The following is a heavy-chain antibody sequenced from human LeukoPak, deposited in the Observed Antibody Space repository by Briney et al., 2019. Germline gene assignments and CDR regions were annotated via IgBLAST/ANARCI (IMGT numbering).Heavy chain of an antibody. V-gene: IGHV1-18*01. CDR1: GGTFSSYA. CDR2: ISAYNGNT. Sequence: ASVKVSCKASGGTFSSYAISWVRQAPGQGLEWMGWISAYNGNTNYAQKLQGRVTMTTDTSTSTAYMELRSLRSDATAVYYCARYDAASNWFDPWGQGTLVTVSS. CDR3: ARYDAASNWFDP. J-gene: IGHJ5*02. D-gene: IGHD3-16*01.